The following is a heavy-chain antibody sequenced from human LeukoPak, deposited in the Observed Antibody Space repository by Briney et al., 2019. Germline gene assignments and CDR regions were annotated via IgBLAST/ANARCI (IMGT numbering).Heavy chain of an antibody. CDR1: GGSISSSTDY. D-gene: IGHD1-26*01. J-gene: IGHJ4*02. Sequence: SETLSLTCTASGGSISSSTDYWAWIRQPPGKGLEWIVTMYYSGDTYHNPSLKSRVTMSVDTSKNQVSLMLSSVTAADTAVYYCARSSIVRGFDNWGPGTLVTVS. CDR3: ARSSIVRGFDN. V-gene: IGHV4-39*01. CDR2: MYYSGDT.